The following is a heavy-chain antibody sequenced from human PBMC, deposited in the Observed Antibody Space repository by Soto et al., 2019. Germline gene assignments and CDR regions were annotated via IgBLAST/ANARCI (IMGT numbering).Heavy chain of an antibody. CDR2: IPQDGVDG. CDR3: ARDHLILPAHDFLYGSDV. D-gene: IGHD2-21*02. J-gene: IGHJ6*02. Sequence: LRLSCEVSGFIFSMYSMSWVRQTPGKGLEWVAKIPQDGVDGHYADAVKGRFTISRDNGKNSLYLQMNNLRAEDTAVYYCARDHLILPAHDFLYGSDVWGRGATVTVSS. CDR1: GFIFSMYS. V-gene: IGHV3-7*03.